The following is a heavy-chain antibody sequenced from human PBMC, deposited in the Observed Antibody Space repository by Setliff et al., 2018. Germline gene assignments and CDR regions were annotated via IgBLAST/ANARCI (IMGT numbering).Heavy chain of an antibody. Sequence: SETLSLTCTVSGGSISSGGYYWSWIRQHPGKGLEWIGYIYYSGSTSYYNPSLKSRVTISVDTSKNQLSLKLSSVTAADTAVYYCARAHTWSLPNDNSGYPGWFDPWGQGTLVTVSS. CDR2: IYYSGSTS. D-gene: IGHD3-22*01. CDR3: ARAHTWSLPNDNSGYPGWFDP. V-gene: IGHV4-31*03. CDR1: GGSISSGGYY. J-gene: IGHJ5*02.